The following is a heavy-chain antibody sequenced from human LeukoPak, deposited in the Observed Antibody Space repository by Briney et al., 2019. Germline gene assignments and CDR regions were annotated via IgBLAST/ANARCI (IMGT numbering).Heavy chain of an antibody. CDR1: GFTFSNTW. D-gene: IGHD3-10*01. Sequence: GGSLRLSCAASGFTFSNTWMHWVRQAPGKGLAWVSRISERGTPYYADFVKGRFTISRGNAKNTLYLEVNSLRDEDTAVYYCARDLVIGSGSYGHWGPGSVVIVSS. V-gene: IGHV3-74*01. CDR2: ISERGTP. J-gene: IGHJ4*02. CDR3: ARDLVIGSGSYGH.